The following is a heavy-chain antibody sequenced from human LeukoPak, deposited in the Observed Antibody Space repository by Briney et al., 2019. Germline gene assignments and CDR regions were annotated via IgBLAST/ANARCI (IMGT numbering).Heavy chain of an antibody. D-gene: IGHD6-19*01. CDR1: GFTFSSYA. CDR2: ISYDGSNK. V-gene: IGHV3-30-3*01. J-gene: IGHJ4*02. CDR3: VRGSGWPDY. Sequence: PGRSLRLSCAASGFTFSSYAMHWVRQAPGKGLEWVAVISYDGSNKYYADSVKGRFTISRDNAKNTLYLEMNSLRAEDTAVYYCVRGSGWPDYWGQGTLVTVSS.